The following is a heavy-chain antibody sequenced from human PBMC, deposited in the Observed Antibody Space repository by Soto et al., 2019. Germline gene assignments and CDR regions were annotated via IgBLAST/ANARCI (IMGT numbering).Heavy chain of an antibody. Sequence: EVQLMESGGGVLRPGGSLRLSCAASGFIFDDYGMSWARQAPGKGLEWVSGVNWNGGSTGYADSVKGRFTISRDNAKNFLFLQMNSLRVEDTAFYYCVRGASLNFDYWGQGTLVTVSS. CDR1: GFIFDDYG. J-gene: IGHJ4*02. CDR2: VNWNGGST. CDR3: VRGASLNFDY. V-gene: IGHV3-20*04. D-gene: IGHD1-26*01.